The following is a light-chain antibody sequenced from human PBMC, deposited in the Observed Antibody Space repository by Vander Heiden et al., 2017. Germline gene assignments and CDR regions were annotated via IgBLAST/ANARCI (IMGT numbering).Light chain of an antibody. J-gene: IGKJ3*01. CDR2: WAS. Sequence: DIVMTQPADSVAVSLGERATVHCKSSQTVLFNSSNGSKLAWYQQKPGQPPKLLIYWASTRESGVPDRFIGSGSGTDFTLTISSLQAEDVAVYYCQQYYSFPFTFGPGTKVDIK. CDR1: QTVLFNSSNGSK. CDR3: QQYYSFPFT. V-gene: IGKV4-1*01.